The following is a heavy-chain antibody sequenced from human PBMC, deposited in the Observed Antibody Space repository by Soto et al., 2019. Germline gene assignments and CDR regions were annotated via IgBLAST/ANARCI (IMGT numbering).Heavy chain of an antibody. V-gene: IGHV4-4*07. CDR1: TASVNSYY. J-gene: IGHJ2*01. CDR3: ARDHPNWYFDL. Sequence: PSETLSFTCTVSTASVNSYYWSWIRQPAGKGLEWIGRLYANENTDYNPSLRSRVTISVDTKRQFSLKLSSVTAADTAVYYCARDHPNWYFDLWGRGTPVTVSS. CDR2: LYANENT.